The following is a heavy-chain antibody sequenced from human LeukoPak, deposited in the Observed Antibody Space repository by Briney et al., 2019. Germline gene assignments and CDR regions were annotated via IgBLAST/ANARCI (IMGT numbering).Heavy chain of an antibody. Sequence: GGSLRLSCAASGFTFSSYWMSWVRQAPGKGLEWVANIKQDGSEKYYVDSVKGRFTISRDNVKDSLYMQMNSLKTEDTAVYYCTRHLSYYDSSGVYWGQGTLVTISS. D-gene: IGHD3-22*01. CDR1: GFTFSSYW. CDR3: TRHLSYYDSSGVY. J-gene: IGHJ4*02. CDR2: IKQDGSEK. V-gene: IGHV3-7*03.